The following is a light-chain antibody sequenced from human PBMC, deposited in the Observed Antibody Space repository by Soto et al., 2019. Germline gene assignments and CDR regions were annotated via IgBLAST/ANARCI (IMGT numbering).Light chain of an antibody. V-gene: IGKV3D-15*01. CDR2: DVP. Sequence: PGERATLSCRASQSVSSYLAWYQQKPGQAPRLLIYDVPNRATGIPARFSGSGSGTEFTLSISSLQSEDFAVYFCQQYKNWPPITFGQGTRLEIK. J-gene: IGKJ5*01. CDR3: QQYKNWPPIT. CDR1: QSVSSY.